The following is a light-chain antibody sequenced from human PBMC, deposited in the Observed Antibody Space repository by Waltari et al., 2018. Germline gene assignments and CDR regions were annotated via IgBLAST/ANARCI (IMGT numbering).Light chain of an antibody. J-gene: IGKJ4*01. CDR3: QHYSGYPLT. V-gene: IGKV1-5*03. CDR1: QSINGW. Sequence: DIQMTQYPSTLSASVGDRVTITCRASQSINGWLAWYQQKPGKAPKLLIYKAFTLESGVPSRFSGSGSGTQFTLTINSLQPDDVATYYCQHYSGYPLTFGGGTKVDIK. CDR2: KAF.